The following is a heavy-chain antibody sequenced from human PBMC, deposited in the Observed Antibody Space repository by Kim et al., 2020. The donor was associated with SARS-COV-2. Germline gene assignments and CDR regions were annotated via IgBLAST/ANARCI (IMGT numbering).Heavy chain of an antibody. J-gene: IGHJ4*02. CDR1: GFTFSSCS. Sequence: GGSLRLSCAVSGFTFSSCSMNWVRQAPGKALEWVSYISSRSLTIYYADSVKGRFSISRDNAKNSLYLQMNSLRDEDTAVYYCARDQYYYDSSGPTGDYWGQGTLVTVSS. D-gene: IGHD3-22*01. CDR2: ISSRSLTI. CDR3: ARDQYYYDSSGPTGDY. V-gene: IGHV3-48*02.